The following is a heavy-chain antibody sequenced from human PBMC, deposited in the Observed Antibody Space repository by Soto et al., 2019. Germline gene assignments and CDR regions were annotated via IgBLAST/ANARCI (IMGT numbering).Heavy chain of an antibody. CDR3: VITSLVVAAATREDY. D-gene: IGHD2-15*01. Sequence: EVQLVESGGGLVQPGGSLRLSCAASGFTFSSYWMHWVRQAPGKGLVWVSRINSDGSRTNYADSVKGRLTISRDKAKNTLYLQMNSLIAEDTAVYYCVITSLVVAAATREDYWGQGTLVTVSS. V-gene: IGHV3-74*01. J-gene: IGHJ4*02. CDR2: INSDGSRT. CDR1: GFTFSSYW.